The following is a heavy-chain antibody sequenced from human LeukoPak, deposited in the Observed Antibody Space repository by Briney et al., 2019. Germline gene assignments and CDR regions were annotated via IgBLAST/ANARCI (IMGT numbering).Heavy chain of an antibody. D-gene: IGHD5-24*01. CDR3: AREGRDAYNYAFDT. CDR1: GFTFSDHY. J-gene: IGHJ3*02. CDR2: SRSKAQSYSS. Sequence: PGGSLRLSCAVSGFTFSDHYMDWVRQAPGKGREWVARSRSKAQSYSSEYAACVKGRFTIARDDSKDLLYLQMNSLNTEDTAVYYCAREGRDAYNYAFDTWGQGTMVTVSS. V-gene: IGHV3-72*01.